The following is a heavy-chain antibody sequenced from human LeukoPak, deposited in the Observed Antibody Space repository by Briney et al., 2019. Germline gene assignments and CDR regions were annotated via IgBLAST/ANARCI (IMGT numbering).Heavy chain of an antibody. CDR1: GGSISSGDYY. J-gene: IGHJ2*01. D-gene: IGHD6-19*01. CDR2: IYYSGST. CDR3: ARPGYSSGWYDWYFDL. Sequence: SQTLSLTCTVSGGSISSGDYYWSWIRQPPGKGLEWIGYIYYSGSTYYNPSLKSRVTISVDTSKNQFSLKLSSVTAADTAVNYCARPGYSSGWYDWYFDLWGRGTLVTVSS. V-gene: IGHV4-30-4*01.